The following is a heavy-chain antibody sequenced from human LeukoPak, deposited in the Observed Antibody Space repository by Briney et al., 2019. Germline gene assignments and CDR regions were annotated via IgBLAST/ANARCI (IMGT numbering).Heavy chain of an antibody. CDR2: ISSSGSDM. CDR1: GFTFSDYY. CDR3: ARGIVVVPAAILLGEVSPSYYFDY. Sequence: KAGGSLGLSCAASGFTFSDYYMNWIRQAPGKGLEWVSHISSSGSDMYYVDSVKGRFTISRDNAKNSLYLQMNSLRAEDTAVYYCARGIVVVPAAILLGEVSPSYYFDYWGQGTLVTVSS. J-gene: IGHJ4*02. V-gene: IGHV3-11*04. D-gene: IGHD2-2*01.